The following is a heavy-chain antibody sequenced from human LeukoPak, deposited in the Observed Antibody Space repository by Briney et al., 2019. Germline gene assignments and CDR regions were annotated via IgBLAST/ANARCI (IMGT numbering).Heavy chain of an antibody. Sequence: KPSETLSLTCAVSGYSISSGYYWGWIRQPPGKGLEWIGSIYHSGSTYYNPPLKSRVTISVDTSKNQFSLKLSSVTAADTAEYYCARRGRTSLGAFDIWGQGTMVTVSS. J-gene: IGHJ3*02. CDR3: ARRGRTSLGAFDI. CDR1: GYSISSGYY. CDR2: IYHSGST. D-gene: IGHD1-26*01. V-gene: IGHV4-38-2*01.